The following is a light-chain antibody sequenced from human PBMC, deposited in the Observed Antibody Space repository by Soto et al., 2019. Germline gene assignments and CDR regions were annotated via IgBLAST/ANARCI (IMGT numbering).Light chain of an antibody. CDR3: QHYDTYSRT. Sequence: DIQMTQSPSTLSASVGDRVTITCRVSQTFNSWFAWYQQKPGKAPKLLIYKASSLVSGVPSRFSGSESGTEFTLTISSLQPDDFATYYCQHYDTYSRTFGQGTKVDIK. CDR2: KAS. CDR1: QTFNSW. V-gene: IGKV1-5*03. J-gene: IGKJ1*01.